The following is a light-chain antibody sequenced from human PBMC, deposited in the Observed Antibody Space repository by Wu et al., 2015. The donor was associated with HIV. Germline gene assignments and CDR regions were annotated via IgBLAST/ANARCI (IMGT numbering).Light chain of an antibody. CDR2: YAS. V-gene: IGKV3-15*01. J-gene: IGKJ1*01. Sequence: EIVMTQSPATLSVSPGERATLSCRASQSVSNKLAWYQQKPGQAPRLLIYYASTRDTGIPARFSGSGSGTEFALTISSLQPEDVATYYCQKYNTAPWTFGQGTKVEMK. CDR3: QKYNTAPWT. CDR1: QSVSNK.